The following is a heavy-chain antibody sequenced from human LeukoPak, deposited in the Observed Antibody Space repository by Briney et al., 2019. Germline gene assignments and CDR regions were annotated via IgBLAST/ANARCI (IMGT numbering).Heavy chain of an antibody. V-gene: IGHV3-23*01. CDR2: ISGSGGST. CDR3: AKRVTASPYSVGDV. D-gene: IGHD2-21*02. J-gene: IGHJ6*02. Sequence: GGSLRLSCAASGFTFSSYAMSWVRQAPGKGLEWVSAISGSGGSTYYADSVKGRFTISRDNSNNMLYLQMNSLRAEDTAFYYCAKRVTASPYSVGDVWGQGTTVTVSS. CDR1: GFTFSSYA.